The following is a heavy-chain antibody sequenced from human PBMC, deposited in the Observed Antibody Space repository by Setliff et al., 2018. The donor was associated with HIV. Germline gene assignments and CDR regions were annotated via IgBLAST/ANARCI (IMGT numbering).Heavy chain of an antibody. CDR3: ARTEDYSYGDAPFDY. Sequence: SETLSLTCAVYGGSFSGYYWSWIRQPPGKGLEWIGEINHSGSTNYNPSLKSRVTISVDTSKNQFSLKLGSVTAADTAVYYCARTEDYSYGDAPFDYWGHGTLVTVSS. CDR1: GGSFSGYY. J-gene: IGHJ4*01. V-gene: IGHV4-34*01. D-gene: IGHD5-18*01. CDR2: INHSGST.